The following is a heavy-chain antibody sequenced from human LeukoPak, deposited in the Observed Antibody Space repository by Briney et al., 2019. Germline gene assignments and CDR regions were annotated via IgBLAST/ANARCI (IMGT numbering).Heavy chain of an antibody. CDR1: GGSISSYY. CDR3: ARSLEMGAFDI. J-gene: IGHJ3*02. D-gene: IGHD5-24*01. CDR2: IYYGGST. Sequence: SETLSLTCTVSGGSISSYYWSWIRQPPGKGLEWIGYIYYGGSTNYNPSLKSRVTISVDTSKNQFSLKLSSVTAADTAVYYCARSLEMGAFDIWGQGTMVTVSS. V-gene: IGHV4-59*08.